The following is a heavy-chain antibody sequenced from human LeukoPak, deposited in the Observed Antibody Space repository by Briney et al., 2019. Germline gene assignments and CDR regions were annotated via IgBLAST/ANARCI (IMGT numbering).Heavy chain of an antibody. D-gene: IGHD3-22*01. J-gene: IGHJ5*02. V-gene: IGHV4-34*01. Sequence: PSGTLSLTCAVYGGSFSGYYWSWIRQPPGKGLEWIGEINHSGSTNYNPSLKSRVTISVDTSKNQFSLKLSSVTAADTAMYYCARRASTGYYGIYWFDPWGQGTPVTVSS. CDR2: INHSGST. CDR3: ARRASTGYYGIYWFDP. CDR1: GGSFSGYY.